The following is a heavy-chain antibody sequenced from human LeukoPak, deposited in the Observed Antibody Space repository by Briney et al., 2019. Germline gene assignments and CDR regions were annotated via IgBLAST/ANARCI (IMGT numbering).Heavy chain of an antibody. CDR1: GVMFPSYW. J-gene: IGHJ4*02. CDR2: IKQDGSEK. D-gene: IGHD1-14*01. CDR3: ARRNDVGFSDS. V-gene: IGHV3-7*04. Sequence: GGSLRLSCAASGVMFPSYWMLWVRQAPGKGLEWVANIKQDGSEKYYVDSVKGRFTISRDNAKNSVYLQMNSLRAEDTAVYYCARRNDVGFSDSWGQGTLVTVSS.